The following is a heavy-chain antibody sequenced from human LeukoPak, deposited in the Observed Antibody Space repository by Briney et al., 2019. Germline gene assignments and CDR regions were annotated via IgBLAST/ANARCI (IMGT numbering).Heavy chain of an antibody. D-gene: IGHD3-16*01. Sequence: SETLSLTCSVSGDSIFNSNSYWSWMRQPAGKGLEWIGHVFSRGNTNYNPSLKSRVTISVDMSKNQFSLILSSVTAADTAVYYCARDRDMGGGNYFRVFYFDSWGQGTLVTVSS. CDR3: ARDRDMGGGNYFRVFYFDS. CDR2: VFSRGNT. V-gene: IGHV4-61*09. CDR1: GDSIFNSNSY. J-gene: IGHJ4*02.